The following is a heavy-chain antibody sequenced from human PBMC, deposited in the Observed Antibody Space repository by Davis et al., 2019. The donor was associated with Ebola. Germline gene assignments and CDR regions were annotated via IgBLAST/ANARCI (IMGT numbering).Heavy chain of an antibody. V-gene: IGHV3-9*01. CDR3: AKGVVGYGFDY. D-gene: IGHD5-18*01. CDR2: ISWNSGSI. J-gene: IGHJ4*02. Sequence: SLKISCAASGFTFDDYAMHWVRQAPGKGLEWVSGISWNSGSIGYADSVKGRFTISRDNAKNSLYLQMNSLRAEDTALYYCAKGVVGYGFDYWGQGTLVTVSS. CDR1: GFTFDDYA.